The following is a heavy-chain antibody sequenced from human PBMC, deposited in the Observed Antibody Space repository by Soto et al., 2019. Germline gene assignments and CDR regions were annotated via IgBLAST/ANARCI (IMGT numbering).Heavy chain of an antibody. CDR1: GGTFSSYA. CDR3: AIARVADSSLDH. D-gene: IGHD3-3*01. CDR2: IIPIFGTA. J-gene: IGHJ4*01. V-gene: IGHV1-69*06. Sequence: SVKVSCKASGGTFSSYAISWVRQAPGQGLEWMGGIIPIFGTANYAQKFQGRVTITADKSTSTAYMELSSPRADDTAVYYCAIARVADSSLDHWGQGILVTVSS.